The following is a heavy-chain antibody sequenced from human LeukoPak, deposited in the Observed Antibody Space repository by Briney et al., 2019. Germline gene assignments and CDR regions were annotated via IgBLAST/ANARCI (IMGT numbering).Heavy chain of an antibody. J-gene: IGHJ6*04. CDR2: ISSSGSTI. CDR3: AELGITMIGGV. V-gene: IGHV3-48*03. Sequence: GGSLRLSCEASGFTFTKFWMSWVRQAPGKGLEWVSYISSSGSTIYYADSVKGRLTISRDNAKNSLYLQMNSLRAEDTAVYYCAELGITMIGGVWGKGTTVTISS. D-gene: IGHD3-10*02. CDR1: GFTFTKFW.